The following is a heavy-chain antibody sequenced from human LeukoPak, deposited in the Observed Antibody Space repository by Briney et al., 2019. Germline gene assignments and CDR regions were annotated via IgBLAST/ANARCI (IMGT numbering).Heavy chain of an antibody. CDR2: INHSGST. Sequence: SETLSLTCAVYGGSFSSYYWSWIRQPPGKGLEWIGEINHSGSTNYNPSLKSRVTISVDTSKNQFSLKLSSVTAADTAVYYCARAHDYVWGSYRYLSVGYWFDPWGQGTLVTVSS. CDR3: ARAHDYVWGSYRYLSVGYWFDP. CDR1: GGSFSSYY. V-gene: IGHV4-34*01. J-gene: IGHJ5*02. D-gene: IGHD3-16*02.